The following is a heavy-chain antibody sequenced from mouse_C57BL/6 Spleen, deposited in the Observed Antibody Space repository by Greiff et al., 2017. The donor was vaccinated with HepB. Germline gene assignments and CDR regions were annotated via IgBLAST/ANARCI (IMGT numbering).Heavy chain of an antibody. CDR2: IDPENGDT. Sequence: VQLQQSGAELVRPGASVKLSCTASGFNIKDDYMHWVKQRPEQGLEWIGWIDPENGDTEYASKFQGKATITADTSSTTAYLQLSSLTSEDTAVYYCTTTFYVYYNYWGQGTTLTVSS. D-gene: IGHD2-10*01. CDR1: GFNIKDDY. CDR3: TTTFYVYYNY. J-gene: IGHJ2*01. V-gene: IGHV14-4*01.